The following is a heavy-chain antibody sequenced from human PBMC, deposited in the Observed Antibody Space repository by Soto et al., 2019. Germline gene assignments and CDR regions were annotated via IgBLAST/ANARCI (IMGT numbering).Heavy chain of an antibody. CDR2: INPNRGGT. V-gene: IGHV1-2*02. CDR3: ARAPRYCSSTSCYEDYYYYGMDV. CDR1: GYTFTGYY. J-gene: IGHJ6*02. Sequence: QVQLVQSGAEVKKPGASVKVSCKASGYTFTGYYMHWVRQAPGQGLEWMGWINPNRGGTNYAQKFQGRVTMTRDTSISTAYMELSRLRSDDTAVYYCARAPRYCSSTSCYEDYYYYGMDVWGQGTTVTVSS. D-gene: IGHD2-2*01.